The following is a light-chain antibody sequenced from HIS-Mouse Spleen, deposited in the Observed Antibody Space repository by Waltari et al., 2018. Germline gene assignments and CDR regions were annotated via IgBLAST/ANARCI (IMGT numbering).Light chain of an antibody. Sequence: QSALTQPASVSGSPGQSITISCTGTSRDVGGYNYVPWYQQHPGKAPKLMIYDVSNRPSGVSNRFSGSKSGNTASLTISGLQAEDEADYYCSSYTSSSTYVFGTGTKVTVL. V-gene: IGLV2-14*03. CDR1: SRDVGGYNY. J-gene: IGLJ1*01. CDR3: SSYTSSSTYV. CDR2: DVS.